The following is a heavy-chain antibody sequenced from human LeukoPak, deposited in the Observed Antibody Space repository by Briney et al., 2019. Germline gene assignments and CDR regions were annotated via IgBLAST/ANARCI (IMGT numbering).Heavy chain of an antibody. V-gene: IGHV3-23*01. J-gene: IGHJ4*02. D-gene: IGHD2-15*01. Sequence: GGSLRLSCAASGFTFSSYVMTWVRQAPGKGLEWVSGISGRGDSTHHADSVKGRFTVSRDNSKNTLYLQMNSLRAEDTAVYYCATGRCSGGSCYCPDFWGQGALVTVSS. CDR3: ATGRCSGGSCYCPDF. CDR2: ISGRGDST. CDR1: GFTFSSYV.